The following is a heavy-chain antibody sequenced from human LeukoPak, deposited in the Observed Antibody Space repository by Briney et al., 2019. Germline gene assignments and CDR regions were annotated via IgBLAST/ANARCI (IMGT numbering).Heavy chain of an antibody. Sequence: PSETLSLTCTVSGGSISSYYWSWIRQPPGKGLEWIGYIYSSGSTSYKSSLKSRVTISVDTSKNQFSLKVRSVTAADTAVYYCARLVAVAGLADYFDYWGQGTLVTVSS. CDR1: GGSISSYY. V-gene: IGHV4-59*01. CDR3: ARLVAVAGLADYFDY. CDR2: IYSSGST. J-gene: IGHJ4*02. D-gene: IGHD6-19*01.